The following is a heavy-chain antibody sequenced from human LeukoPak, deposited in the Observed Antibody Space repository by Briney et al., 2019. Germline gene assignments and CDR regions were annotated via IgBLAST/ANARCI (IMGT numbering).Heavy chain of an antibody. J-gene: IGHJ6*03. V-gene: IGHV1-8*02. CDR3: ARGLYGSGSYRFYYYMDV. D-gene: IGHD3-10*01. CDR1: GYTFTSYG. Sequence: GASVKVSCKASGYTFTSYGINWVRQATGQGLEWMGWMNPNSGNTGYAQKFQGRVTMTRNTSISTAYMELSSLRSEDTAVYYCARGLYGSGSYRFYYYMDVWGKGTTVTISS. CDR2: MNPNSGNT.